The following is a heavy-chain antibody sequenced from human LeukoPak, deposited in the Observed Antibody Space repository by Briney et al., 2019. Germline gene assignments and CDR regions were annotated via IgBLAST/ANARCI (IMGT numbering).Heavy chain of an antibody. Sequence: GESLKISCKGSGYSFTNYWIGWVRQMPGEGLEWMGIIYPGDSDTRYSPSFQGQVTISVDESTSTAYLQWSSLKASDTAMFYCARIYGSGSLPRYFDYWGQGTLVTVSS. CDR3: ARIYGSGSLPRYFDY. CDR1: GYSFTNYW. J-gene: IGHJ4*02. D-gene: IGHD3-10*01. CDR2: IYPGDSDT. V-gene: IGHV5-51*01.